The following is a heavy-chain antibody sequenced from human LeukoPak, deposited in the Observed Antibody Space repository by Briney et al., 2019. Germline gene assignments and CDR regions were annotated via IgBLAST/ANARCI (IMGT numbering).Heavy chain of an antibody. D-gene: IGHD5-24*01. CDR1: GYTFTDYH. J-gene: IGHJ4*02. CDR2: INPNGGGT. CDR3: ARDDSRDGYNAFDY. Sequence: ASVKVSFEASGYTFTDYHMHWVRQAPGQGLEWMGWINPNGGGTSYAQKFQGRVTMTRDTSISTAYMELSRLRSDDTAVYYCARDDSRDGYNAFDYWGQGTLVTVSS. V-gene: IGHV1-2*02.